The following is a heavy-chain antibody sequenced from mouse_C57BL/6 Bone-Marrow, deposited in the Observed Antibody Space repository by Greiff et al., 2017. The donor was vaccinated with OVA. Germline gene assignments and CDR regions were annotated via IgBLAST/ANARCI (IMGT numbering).Heavy chain of an antibody. J-gene: IGHJ2*01. Sequence: VQLQQSGPELVKPGASVKISCKASGYAFSSSWMNWVKQRPGKGLEWIGRIYPGDGDTNYNGKFKGKATLTADKSSSTAYMQLSSLTSEDSAVYFCAPLTGDYFDYWGQGTTLTVSS. V-gene: IGHV1-82*01. CDR2: IYPGDGDT. D-gene: IGHD4-1*01. CDR3: APLTGDYFDY. CDR1: GYAFSSSW.